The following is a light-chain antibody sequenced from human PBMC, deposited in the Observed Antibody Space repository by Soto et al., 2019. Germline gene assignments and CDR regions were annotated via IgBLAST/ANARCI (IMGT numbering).Light chain of an antibody. CDR2: GAS. CDR1: QSVSIL. J-gene: IGKJ1*01. CDR3: QQYGSSGT. V-gene: IGKV3-20*01. Sequence: IVMPQSPATLSVSPGERATLSCRASQSVSILLAWYQQKPGQAPRLLIYGASNRATGIPDRFSGSGSGTDFTLTISRLEPEDFAVYYCQQYGSSGTFGQGTKVDIK.